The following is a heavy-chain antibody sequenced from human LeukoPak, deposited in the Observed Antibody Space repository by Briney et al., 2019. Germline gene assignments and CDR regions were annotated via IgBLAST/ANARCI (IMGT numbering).Heavy chain of an antibody. CDR1: GGSISNYY. V-gene: IGHV4-4*07. CDR2: IHTSGST. J-gene: IGHJ3*02. CDR3: ARGGSGISNAFDI. Sequence: SETLSLTCTVSGGSISNYYWSWIRQPAGKGLEWIGRIHTSGSTNSNPSLKSRVTMSVDTSKNQFSLKLRSVTAADTAVYYCARGGSGISNAFDIWGQGTMVTVSS. D-gene: IGHD3-10*01.